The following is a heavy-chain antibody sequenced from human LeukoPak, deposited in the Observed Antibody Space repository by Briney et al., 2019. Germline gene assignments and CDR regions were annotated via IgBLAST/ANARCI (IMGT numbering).Heavy chain of an antibody. J-gene: IGHJ6*02. D-gene: IGHD6-13*01. CDR2: ISYDGSNK. CDR1: GFTFSSYA. V-gene: IGHV3-30-3*01. Sequence: GGSLRLSCAASGFTFSSYAMHWVRPAPGKGLEWVAVISYDGSNKYYADSVKGRFTISRDNSKNTLYLQMNSLRAEDTAVYYCARCSSSWSHYYYYGMDVWGQGTTVTVSS. CDR3: ARCSSSWSHYYYYGMDV.